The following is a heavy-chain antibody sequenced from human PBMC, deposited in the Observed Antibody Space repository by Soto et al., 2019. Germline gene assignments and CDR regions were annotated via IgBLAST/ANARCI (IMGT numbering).Heavy chain of an antibody. CDR3: ARVGSSSWSGPRLRYFDY. Sequence: QVQLQESGPGLVKPSQTLSLTCTVSGGSISSGGYYWSWIRQHPGKGLEWIGYIYYSGSTYYNPCLKSRVTISEDTSKNQFSLKLSSVTAADTAVYYCARVGSSSWSGPRLRYFDYWGQGTLVTVSS. V-gene: IGHV4-31*03. CDR1: GGSISSGGYY. J-gene: IGHJ4*02. D-gene: IGHD6-13*01. CDR2: IYYSGST.